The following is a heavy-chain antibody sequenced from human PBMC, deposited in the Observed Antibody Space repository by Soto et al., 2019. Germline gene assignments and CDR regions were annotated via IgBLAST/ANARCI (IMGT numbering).Heavy chain of an antibody. J-gene: IGHJ6*02. Sequence: QVQLVESGGGVVQPGRSLRLSCAASGFTFSSYGMHWVRQAPGTGLAWVAGIWYDGSNKYYVDSVKGRFTISRYNSKNTLYPQMNSLRAEDTAVYKCARDRGVIAGALRGYYGMDVWGQGTTVTVSS. D-gene: IGHD6-13*01. CDR1: GFTFSSYG. V-gene: IGHV3-33*01. CDR3: ARDRGVIAGALRGYYGMDV. CDR2: IWYDGSNK.